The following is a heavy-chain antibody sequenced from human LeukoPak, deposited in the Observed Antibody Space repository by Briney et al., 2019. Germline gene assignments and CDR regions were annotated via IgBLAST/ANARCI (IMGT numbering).Heavy chain of an antibody. V-gene: IGHV3-30*02. Sequence: GGSLRLSCAASGFTFSSYGMHWVRQAPGKGLEWVAFIRYDGSNKYYADSVKGRFTIARDNSKNTLYLQMNSLRAEDTAVYYCAKDQQWLVNFIDYWGQGTLVTVSS. CDR2: IRYDGSNK. CDR1: GFTFSSYG. J-gene: IGHJ4*02. D-gene: IGHD6-19*01. CDR3: AKDQQWLVNFIDY.